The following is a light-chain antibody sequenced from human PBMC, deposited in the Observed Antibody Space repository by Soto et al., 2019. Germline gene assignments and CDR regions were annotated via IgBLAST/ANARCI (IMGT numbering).Light chain of an antibody. CDR3: EAWDDSLNGVV. CDR1: NSNIGSSP. J-gene: IGLJ2*01. V-gene: IGLV1-44*01. CDR2: ANN. Sequence: QSVLTQPPSASGTPGQRVTISCSGSNSNIGSSPVNWYQQLPGTAPNLLIYANNQRPSGVPDRFSASKSGTSAALAISGLQSEDEADYYCEAWDDSLNGVVFGGGTKLTVL.